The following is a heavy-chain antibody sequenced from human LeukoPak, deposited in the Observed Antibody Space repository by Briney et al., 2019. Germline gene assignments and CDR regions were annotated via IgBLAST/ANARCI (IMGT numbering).Heavy chain of an antibody. D-gene: IGHD2-21*02. CDR1: GGSISSGGYY. J-gene: IGHJ4*02. CDR2: INHSGST. Sequence: PSQTLSLTCTVSGGSISSGGYYWSWIRQHPGKGLEWIGEINHSGSTNYNPSLKSRATISVDTSKNQFSLKLSSVTAADTAVYYCARETTGIQYYFDYWGQGALVTVSS. V-gene: IGHV4-31*03. CDR3: ARETTGIQYYFDY.